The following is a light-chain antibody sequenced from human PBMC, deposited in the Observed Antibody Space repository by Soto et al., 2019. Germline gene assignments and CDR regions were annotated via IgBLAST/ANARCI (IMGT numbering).Light chain of an antibody. J-gene: IGLJ3*02. CDR3: SSYSGSNNGV. V-gene: IGLV2-8*01. Sequence: QSALTQPPSASGSPGQSVTISCTGTSSDVGGYNYVSWYQQHPGKAPKLMIYEVSKRPSGVPDRISGCKSGNTASLTVSGLQAEDEADYYCSSYSGSNNGVFGGGTQRTGL. CDR2: EVS. CDR1: SSDVGGYNY.